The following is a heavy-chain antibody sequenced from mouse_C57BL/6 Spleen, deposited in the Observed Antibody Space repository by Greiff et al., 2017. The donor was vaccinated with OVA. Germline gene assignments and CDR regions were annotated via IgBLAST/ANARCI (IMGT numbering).Heavy chain of an antibody. V-gene: IGHV1-22*01. Sequence: EVKLMESGPELVKPGASVKMSCKASGYTFTDYNMHWVKQSHGKSLEWIGYINPNNGGTSYNQKFKGKATLTVNKSSSTAYMELRSLTSEDSAVYYCARRSNYEADYWGQGTSVTVSS. J-gene: IGHJ4*01. CDR2: INPNNGGT. CDR3: ARRSNYEADY. CDR1: GYTFTDYN. D-gene: IGHD2-5*01.